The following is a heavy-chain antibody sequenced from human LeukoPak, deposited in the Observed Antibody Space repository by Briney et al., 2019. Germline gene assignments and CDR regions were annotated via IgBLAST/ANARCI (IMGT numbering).Heavy chain of an antibody. V-gene: IGHV4-59*01. CDR1: GGSISSYY. CDR3: ARVGVRDYYYGMDV. J-gene: IGHJ6*02. CDR2: IYYSGST. Sequence: SETLSLTCTVSGGSISSYYWSRIRQPPGKGLEWIGYIYYSGSTNYNPSLKSRVTISVDTSKNQFSLKLSSVTAADTAVYYCARVGVRDYYYGMDVWGQGTTVTVSS. D-gene: IGHD3-10*01.